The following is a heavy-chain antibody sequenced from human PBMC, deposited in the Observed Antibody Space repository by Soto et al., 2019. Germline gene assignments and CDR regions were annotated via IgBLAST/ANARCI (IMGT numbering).Heavy chain of an antibody. Sequence: QPQLQESGSGLVKPSQTLSLTCAVSGGSISSGDYSWNWIRQPPGKGLEWIGYIYYGGSTYYNPSLQSRVTMSVDRSRNQFSQKLNSVTAADTAVYYCARVRREYDNSGPVDYWGQGTLVTVSS. V-gene: IGHV4-30-2*01. D-gene: IGHD3-22*01. J-gene: IGHJ4*02. CDR3: ARVRREYDNSGPVDY. CDR2: IYYGGST. CDR1: GGSISSGDYS.